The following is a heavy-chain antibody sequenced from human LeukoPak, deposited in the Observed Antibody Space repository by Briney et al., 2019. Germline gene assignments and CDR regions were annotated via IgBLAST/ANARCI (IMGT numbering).Heavy chain of an antibody. D-gene: IGHD2-15*01. CDR1: GFTFSGSY. Sequence: QPGGSLKLSCAASGFTFSGSYMHGVRQASGKGLEWVGLIRSKPNSYTTVYAASVKGRFTISRDDSKNTAYLQMNSLKAEDTAVYYCTRQECSGGSCSYVDYWGQGTLVTVSS. CDR3: TRQECSGGSCSYVDY. V-gene: IGHV3-73*01. CDR2: IRSKPNSYTT. J-gene: IGHJ4*02.